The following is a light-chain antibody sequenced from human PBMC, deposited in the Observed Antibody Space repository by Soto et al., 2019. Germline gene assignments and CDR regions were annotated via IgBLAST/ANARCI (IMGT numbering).Light chain of an antibody. J-gene: IGKJ1*01. CDR1: QGIRND. CDR2: TAF. CDR3: LEYNGYPQT. V-gene: IGKV1-17*01. Sequence: DIQMTQSPSSLSASVGDRVTISCRASQGIRNDFAWYQQKPGKAPKGLIYTAFTLHSGVSSKFSGSGSGRDFSLTFSSQQPEDFITYFCLEYNGYPQTLGQVTNV.